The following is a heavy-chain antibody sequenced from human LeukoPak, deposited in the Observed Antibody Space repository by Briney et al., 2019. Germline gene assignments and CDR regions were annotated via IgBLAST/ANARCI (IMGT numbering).Heavy chain of an antibody. V-gene: IGHV3-30*04. Sequence: GGSLRLSCSASGFTFSSYAMHWVPQAPGKGLEWVAVISYDGSNKYYADSVKGRFTISRDNSKNTLYLQMNSLRAEDTAVYYCARVGVDHYGSGTYYLMYYFDHWGQGALVTVSS. CDR2: ISYDGSNK. CDR3: ARVGVDHYGSGTYYLMYYFDH. J-gene: IGHJ4*02. D-gene: IGHD3-10*01. CDR1: GFTFSSYA.